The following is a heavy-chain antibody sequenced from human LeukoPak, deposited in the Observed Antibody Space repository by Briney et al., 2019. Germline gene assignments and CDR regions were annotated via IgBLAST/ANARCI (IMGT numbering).Heavy chain of an antibody. J-gene: IGHJ4*02. V-gene: IGHV3-74*01. CDR1: GFTFSSYW. CDR3: ARVGHSGSYYAY. D-gene: IGHD1-26*01. Sequence: GGSLKLSCAASGFTFSSYWMHWVRQAPGKGLVWVSRINSDGSSTSYADSVKGRFTISRDNAKNTLYLQMNSLRAEDTAVYYCARVGHSGSYYAYWGQGTLVTVSS. CDR2: INSDGSST.